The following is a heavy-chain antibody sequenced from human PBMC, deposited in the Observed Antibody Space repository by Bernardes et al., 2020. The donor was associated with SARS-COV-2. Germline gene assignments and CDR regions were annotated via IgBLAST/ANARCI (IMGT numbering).Heavy chain of an antibody. CDR1: GDSVSSNSAA. D-gene: IGHD2-15*01. J-gene: IGHJ4*02. Sequence: SQTLSLTCAISGDSVSSNSAAWNWIRQSPSRGLEWLGRTYYRSRWSESYAVSVENRISIKPDTSRNHFSLHLSSVTPEDTALYYCARETQYCTDGTCYFDYFDNWGQGSLVTVSS. CDR3: ARETQYCTDGTCYFDYFDN. CDR2: TYYRSRWSE. V-gene: IGHV6-1*01.